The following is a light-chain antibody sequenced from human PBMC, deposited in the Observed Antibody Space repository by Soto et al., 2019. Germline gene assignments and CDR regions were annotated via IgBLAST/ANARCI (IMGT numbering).Light chain of an antibody. CDR3: QQYDQLPIT. CDR1: QDISKY. V-gene: IGKV1-33*01. Sequence: DIQMTQSASSLPASVGDTVTISCQASQDISKYLNWFQQKPGKAPKLLIYDVFNVATGVPSRFSGRRAGTDFTLIISNLQPEDFARYYRQQYDQLPITFGGGTKVDI. CDR2: DVF. J-gene: IGKJ4*01.